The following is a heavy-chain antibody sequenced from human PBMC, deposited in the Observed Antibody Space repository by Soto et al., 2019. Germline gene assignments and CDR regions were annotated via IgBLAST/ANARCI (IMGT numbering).Heavy chain of an antibody. CDR3: VMVDNYVTPTPQDV. Sequence: QVQLVQSGDEVKKPGASVKVSCKASVYIFVNYGIAWLRQAPGQGLEWMGWISPYTGNTHSASKVQGRLTMTTDTSTSTAYMDLGSLTSDDTAVYYCVMVDNYVTPTPQDVWGQGTTVTVSS. CDR1: VYIFVNYG. J-gene: IGHJ6*02. D-gene: IGHD3-16*01. CDR2: ISPYTGNT. V-gene: IGHV1-18*01.